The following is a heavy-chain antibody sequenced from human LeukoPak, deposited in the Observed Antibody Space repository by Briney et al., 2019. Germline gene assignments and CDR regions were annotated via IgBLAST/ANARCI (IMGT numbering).Heavy chain of an antibody. V-gene: IGHV1-69*04. CDR3: ARDSPERYYGSGSHFDY. CDR1: GGTFSSYA. D-gene: IGHD3-10*01. CDR2: IIPILGIA. Sequence: ASVKVSCKASGGTFSSYAISWVRQAPGQGLEWMGRIIPILGIANYAQKFQGRVTITADKSTSTAYMELSSLRSEDTAVYYCARDSPERYYGSGSHFDYWGQGTLVTVSS. J-gene: IGHJ4*02.